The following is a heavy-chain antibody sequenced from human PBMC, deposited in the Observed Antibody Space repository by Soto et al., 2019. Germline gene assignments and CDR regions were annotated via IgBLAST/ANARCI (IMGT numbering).Heavy chain of an antibody. Sequence: SETLSLTCNVSGASVSTGYWSWILQPPGKGLEWLGFMYFGGSFNYNPSLTSRVTISVDTSKNQFSLKVTSVTAADTAVYYCAGSYYDGTVFAVDPWGQGTLVTVSS. CDR2: MYFGGSF. CDR3: AGSYYDGTVFAVDP. J-gene: IGHJ5*02. CDR1: GASVSTGY. D-gene: IGHD1-26*01. V-gene: IGHV4-59*02.